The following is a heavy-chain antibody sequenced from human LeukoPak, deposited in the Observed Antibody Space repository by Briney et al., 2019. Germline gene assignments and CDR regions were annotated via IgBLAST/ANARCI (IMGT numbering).Heavy chain of an antibody. CDR2: ISGSGGSI. J-gene: IGHJ5*02. CDR1: GFIFSTYA. CDR3: AKRPGSSTNWFDP. Sequence: GGSLRLSCAASGFIFSTYAMSWVRQAPGKGLEWVSLISGSGGSIYYADSVKGRFTISRDNSKSTLYLQMNSLRAEDTAVYYCAKRPGSSTNWFDPWGQGTLVTVSS. D-gene: IGHD6-13*01. V-gene: IGHV3-23*01.